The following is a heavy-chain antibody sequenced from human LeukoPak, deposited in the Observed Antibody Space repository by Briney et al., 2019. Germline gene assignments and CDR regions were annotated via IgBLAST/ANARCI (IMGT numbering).Heavy chain of an antibody. CDR2: IYTSGST. J-gene: IGHJ6*03. V-gene: IGHV4-4*07. CDR3: ARDLPIVVVPAAMERIRNYYYYYYMDV. D-gene: IGHD2-2*01. Sequence: KPSETLSLTCPVSGGSISSYNWSWIRQPAGKGLEWIGRIYTSGSTNYNRSLKSRVTMSVDTSKNQFSLKLSSVTAADTAVYYCARDLPIVVVPAAMERIRNYYYYYYMDVWGKGTTVTVSS. CDR1: GGSISSYN.